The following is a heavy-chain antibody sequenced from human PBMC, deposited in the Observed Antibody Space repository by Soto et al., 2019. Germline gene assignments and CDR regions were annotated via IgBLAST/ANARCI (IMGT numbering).Heavy chain of an antibody. CDR1: GFTFSSYA. Sequence: GGSLRLSCAASGFTFSSYAMHWVRQAPGKGLEWVAVISYDGSNKYYADSVKGRFTISRDNSKNTLYLQMNSLRAEDTAVYYCARDRGGIAAAGLPFDYWGQGTLVTVSS. V-gene: IGHV3-30-3*01. CDR2: ISYDGSNK. J-gene: IGHJ4*02. D-gene: IGHD6-13*01. CDR3: ARDRGGIAAAGLPFDY.